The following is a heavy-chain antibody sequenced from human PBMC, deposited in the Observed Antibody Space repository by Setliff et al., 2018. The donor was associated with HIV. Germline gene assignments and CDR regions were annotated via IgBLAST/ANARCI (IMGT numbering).Heavy chain of an antibody. D-gene: IGHD5-18*01. Sequence: PGGSLRLSCAASGFSFSSYSMIWVRQAPGKGLEWVSSTSSSGEYIHTADSLKGRFTISRDDAKNLLYMQMNSLRAEDTAVYYCARDVADMDFFDSWGQGTLVTVSS. V-gene: IGHV3-21*06. J-gene: IGHJ4*02. CDR2: TSSSGEYI. CDR3: ARDVADMDFFDS. CDR1: GFSFSSYS.